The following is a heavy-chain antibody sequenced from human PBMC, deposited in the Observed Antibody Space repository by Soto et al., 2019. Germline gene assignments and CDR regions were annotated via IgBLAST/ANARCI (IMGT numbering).Heavy chain of an antibody. J-gene: IGHJ4*02. CDR1: GDSVSSPYY. D-gene: IGHD6-19*01. CDR2: VFHTGTT. Sequence: QVQLQESGPGLVKPSGTLSLTCAVSGDSVSSPYYWCWVRQPPGKGLEWLGEVFHTGTTSYNPSLRSRVTISMDKSINPFSLDLSSVTAADTAVYYCARSAGWYAVHSWGPGTLVLVSS. CDR3: ARSAGWYAVHS. V-gene: IGHV4-4*02.